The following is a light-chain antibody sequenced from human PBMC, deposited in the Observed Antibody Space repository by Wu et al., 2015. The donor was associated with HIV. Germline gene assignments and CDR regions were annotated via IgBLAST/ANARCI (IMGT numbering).Light chain of an antibody. CDR3: QQYDNLPLYN. CDR2: DAS. Sequence: DIQMTQSPSSLSASVGDRVTLTRQASQDIIYRLNWYRQKPGKPPELLIYDASSLKRGVPSRFSGRGFGTHFTLTINSLSSEDVGTYYCQQYDNLPLYNFGQGTRLEIK. CDR1: QDIIYR. V-gene: IGKV1-33*01. J-gene: IGKJ2*01.